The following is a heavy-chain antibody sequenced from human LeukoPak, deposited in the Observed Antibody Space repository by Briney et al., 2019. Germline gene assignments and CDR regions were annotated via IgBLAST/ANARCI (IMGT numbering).Heavy chain of an antibody. CDR2: IYYSGST. Sequence: SETLSLTCTVSGGSISSYYWSCIRQPPGKGLEWIGYIYYSGSTNYNPSLKSRVTISVDTSKNQFSLKLSSVTAADTAVYYCAREAHDSSGYYSDYFDYWGQGTLVTVSS. J-gene: IGHJ4*02. V-gene: IGHV4-59*01. CDR1: GGSISSYY. CDR3: AREAHDSSGYYSDYFDY. D-gene: IGHD3-22*01.